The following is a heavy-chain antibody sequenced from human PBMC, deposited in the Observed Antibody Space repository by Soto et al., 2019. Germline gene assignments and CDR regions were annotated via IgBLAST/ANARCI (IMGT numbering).Heavy chain of an antibody. CDR1: GYTFTKFG. CDR3: ARDEPGVAVAGANLDH. J-gene: IGHJ4*02. D-gene: IGHD6-19*01. Sequence: ASVKVSCKASGYTFTKFGVSWVRQAPGQGLEWVGWVSGYNGNTNYAHKLLGRVSMTTDTSTRTAYMQLRSLRSDDTAVYFCARDEPGVAVAGANLDHWGQGTLVTVSS. CDR2: VSGYNGNT. V-gene: IGHV1-18*01.